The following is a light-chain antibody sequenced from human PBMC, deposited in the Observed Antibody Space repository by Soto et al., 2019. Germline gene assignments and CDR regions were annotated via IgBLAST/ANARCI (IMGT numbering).Light chain of an antibody. CDR1: SRDIGSDNL. Sequence: QSALTQPASVSGSPGQSITISCTGTSRDIGSDNLISWYQQYPGKAPKVVIFQATKRPAGVSNRFSGSKSGSTASLTISGLQSEDEADYYCAAWDDSLNGVVFGGGTQLTVL. J-gene: IGLJ2*01. CDR2: QAT. CDR3: AAWDDSLNGVV. V-gene: IGLV2-23*01.